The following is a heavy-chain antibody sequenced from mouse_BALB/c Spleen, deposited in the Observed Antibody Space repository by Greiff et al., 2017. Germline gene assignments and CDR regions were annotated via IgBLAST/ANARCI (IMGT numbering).Heavy chain of an antibody. D-gene: IGHD2-1*01. CDR3: ARAFYSYYAMDY. CDR1: GFNIKDTY. CDR2: IDPANGNT. J-gene: IGHJ4*01. Sequence: EVQLQQSGAELVKPAASVKLSCTASGFNIKDTYMHWVKQRPEQGLEWIGRIDPANGNTKYDPKFQGKATITADTSSNTAYLQLSSLTSEDTAVYYCARAFYSYYAMDYWGQGTSVTVSS. V-gene: IGHV14-3*02.